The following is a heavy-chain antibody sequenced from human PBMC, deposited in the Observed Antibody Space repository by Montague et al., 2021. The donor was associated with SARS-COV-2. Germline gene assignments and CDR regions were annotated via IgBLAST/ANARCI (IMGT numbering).Heavy chain of an antibody. Sequence: SETLSLTCTVSNVSINNYSRGWIRQAPGKGLEWIGYIYYSGSTNYNPSLKSRVTISVDTSKNQFSLKLSSVTAADTAVYSCARVVGDYDFWSGQYYYYYYMDVWGKGTTVTVSS. V-gene: IGHV4-59*01. CDR2: IYYSGST. CDR3: ARVVGDYDFWSGQYYYYYYMDV. J-gene: IGHJ6*03. CDR1: NVSINNYS. D-gene: IGHD3-3*01.